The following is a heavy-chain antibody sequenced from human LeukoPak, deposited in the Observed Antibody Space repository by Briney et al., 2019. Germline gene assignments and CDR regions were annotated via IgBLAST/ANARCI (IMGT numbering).Heavy chain of an antibody. Sequence: PGGSLRLSCAASGFTFSSYSMNWVRQAPGKGLEWVSSISSSSSYIYYADSVKGRFTISRDNAKNSLYLQMNSLRAEDTAVYYCARVSPCSSTRCPDYWGPGTLVTVSS. CDR2: ISSSSSYI. CDR1: GFTFSSYS. D-gene: IGHD2-2*01. CDR3: ARVSPCSSTRCPDY. V-gene: IGHV3-21*01. J-gene: IGHJ4*02.